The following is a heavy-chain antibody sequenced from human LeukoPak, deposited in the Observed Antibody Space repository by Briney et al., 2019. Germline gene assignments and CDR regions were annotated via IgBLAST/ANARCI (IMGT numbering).Heavy chain of an antibody. CDR3: ARAMPNDNWFDP. CDR1: GFTFDDYA. D-gene: IGHD2-2*01. Sequence: GGSLRLSCAASGFTFDDYAMHWVRQAPGKGLEWVSGISWNSGSIGYADSVKGRFTISRDNAKNSLYLQMNSLRAEDTAVYYCARAMPNDNWFDPWGQGSLVTVSS. V-gene: IGHV3-9*01. CDR2: ISWNSGSI. J-gene: IGHJ5*02.